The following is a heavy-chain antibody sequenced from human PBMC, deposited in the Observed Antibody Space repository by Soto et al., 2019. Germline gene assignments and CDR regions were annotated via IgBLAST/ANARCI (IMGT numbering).Heavy chain of an antibody. CDR3: ARAVLPATAPFDY. CDR2: IYYSGST. J-gene: IGHJ4*02. Sequence: SETLSLTCTVSGGSISTYYWSWIRQPPGKGLEWIGYIYYSGSTNYNPSLQSRVTISVDTSKNQFSLKLSSVTAADTAVYYCARAVLPATAPFDYWGQGTLVTVSS. V-gene: IGHV4-59*01. D-gene: IGHD2-2*01. CDR1: GGSISTYY.